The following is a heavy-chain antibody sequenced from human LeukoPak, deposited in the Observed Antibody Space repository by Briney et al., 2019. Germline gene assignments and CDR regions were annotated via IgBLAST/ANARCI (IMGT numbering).Heavy chain of an antibody. D-gene: IGHD6-13*01. V-gene: IGHV4-4*07. J-gene: IGHJ4*02. CDR2: IYTSGNT. CDR3: AISSIAAAGFFDY. Sequence: PSETLSLTCTVSGGSISNYYWSWIRQPAGKGLEGIGRIYTSGNTDYNPSLQSRVPISVDTSKNQFSLKLSSVTAADTAVYYCAISSIAAAGFFDYWGQGTLVTVSS. CDR1: GGSISNYY.